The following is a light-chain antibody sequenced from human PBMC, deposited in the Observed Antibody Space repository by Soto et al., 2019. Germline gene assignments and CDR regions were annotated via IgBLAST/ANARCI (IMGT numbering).Light chain of an antibody. V-gene: IGLV1-44*01. J-gene: IGLJ1*01. CDR3: AAWDASLDGYV. CDR2: SYD. CDR1: SSNLGDNA. Sequence: QSALTQPASASGTPGQRVTISCSTSSSNLGDNAVNWYQHVPGTAPKLLIHSYDQRPSGVPDRFSGSKSGTSASLAISGLQSEDEADYYCAAWDASLDGYVFGTGTKVTVL.